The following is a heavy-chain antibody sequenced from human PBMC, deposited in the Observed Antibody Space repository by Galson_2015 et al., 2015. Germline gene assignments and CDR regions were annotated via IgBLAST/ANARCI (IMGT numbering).Heavy chain of an antibody. J-gene: IGHJ4*02. CDR1: GYTFTSYA. Sequence: SVKVSCKASGYTFTSYAMHWVRQAPGQRLEWMGWINAGNGNTKYSQKFQGRVTITRDTSASTAYMELSSLRSEDTAVYYCARIIRNVVVPAAQRSYYFDYWGQGTLVTVSS. V-gene: IGHV1-3*01. CDR2: INAGNGNT. D-gene: IGHD2-2*01. CDR3: ARIIRNVVVPAAQRSYYFDY.